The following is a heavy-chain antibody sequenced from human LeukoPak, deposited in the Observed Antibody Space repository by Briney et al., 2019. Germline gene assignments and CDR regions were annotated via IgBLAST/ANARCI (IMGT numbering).Heavy chain of an antibody. CDR3: ARDGDRSSWYGYWYFDL. J-gene: IGHJ2*01. D-gene: IGHD6-13*01. Sequence: ASVKVSCKASGYTFTGYYMHWVRQAPGQGLEWMGWINPNSGGTNYAQKFQGRVTMTRDTSISTAYMELSRLRSDDTAVYYCARDGDRSSWYGYWYFDLWGRGTVVIVSS. V-gene: IGHV1-2*02. CDR2: INPNSGGT. CDR1: GYTFTGYY.